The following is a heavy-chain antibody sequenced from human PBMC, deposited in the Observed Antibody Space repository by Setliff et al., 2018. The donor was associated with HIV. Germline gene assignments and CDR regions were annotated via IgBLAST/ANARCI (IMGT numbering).Heavy chain of an antibody. D-gene: IGHD2-2*01. CDR1: GGTFSSYA. V-gene: IGHV1-69*10. CDR3: ARGPPIVVVPAALLTFDY. Sequence: SVKVSCKASGGTFSSYAISWVRQAPGQGLEWMGGIIPMLGVANYPQKVQGRVTITTDTSTSTAYMELRSLRSDDTAVYYCARGPPIVVVPAALLTFDYWGQGTLVTVSS. J-gene: IGHJ4*02. CDR2: IIPMLGVA.